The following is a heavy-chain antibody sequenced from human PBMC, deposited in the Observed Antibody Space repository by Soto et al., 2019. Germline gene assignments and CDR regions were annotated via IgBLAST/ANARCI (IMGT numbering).Heavy chain of an antibody. V-gene: IGHV4-30-4*01. Sequence: SETLSLTCTVSGGSISSGDYYWSWIRQPPGKGLEWIGYIYYSGSTYYNPSLKSRVTISVDTSKNQFSLKLSSVTAADTAVYYCAREGMATTAFDSWGQGTLVTVPQ. CDR2: IYYSGST. J-gene: IGHJ4*02. D-gene: IGHD5-12*01. CDR1: GGSISSGDYY. CDR3: AREGMATTAFDS.